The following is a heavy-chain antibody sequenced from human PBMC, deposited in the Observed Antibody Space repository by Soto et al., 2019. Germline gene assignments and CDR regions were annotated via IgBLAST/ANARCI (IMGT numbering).Heavy chain of an antibody. CDR1: GGSVSSGSYY. V-gene: IGHV4-61*01. J-gene: IGHJ5*02. CDR3: ARLVISAAGNWFDP. Sequence: QVQLQESGPGLVKPSETLSLTCTVSGGSVSSGSYYWSWIRQPPGKGLEWIGNIYYSGSTNYNPSLKGRVTLSVDTSKNQFSLKLSSVTAADTAVYYCARLVISAAGNWFDPWGQGTLVTVSS. D-gene: IGHD6-13*01. CDR2: IYYSGST.